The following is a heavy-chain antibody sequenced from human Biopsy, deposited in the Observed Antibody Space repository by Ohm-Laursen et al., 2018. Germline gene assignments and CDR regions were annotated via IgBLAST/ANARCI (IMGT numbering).Heavy chain of an antibody. CDR3: AKHGSGWTGDDAFHI. D-gene: IGHD6-19*01. V-gene: IGHV4-39*01. J-gene: IGHJ3*02. CDR2: ISYTGST. Sequence: SDTLSLTCTVSGGFISSSSYYWGWIRQPPGKGLEWIGSISYTGSTHDNPSLTSRVTISVDTSKNQFSLKLYSLTAADTAVYYCAKHGSGWTGDDAFHIWGQGTMVTVSS. CDR1: GGFISSSSYY.